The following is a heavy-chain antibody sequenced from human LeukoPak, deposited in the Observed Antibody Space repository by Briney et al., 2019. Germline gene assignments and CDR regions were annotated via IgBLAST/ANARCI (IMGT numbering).Heavy chain of an antibody. V-gene: IGHV1-2*02. CDR1: GYTFTGYY. D-gene: IGHD3-10*01. Sequence: ASVKVSCKASGYTFTGYYMHWVRQAPGQGLEWMGWINPNSGGTNYAQKFQGRVTMTRDTSISTAYMELSRLRSDDTAVYYCARVPMHMVRTDYYYYGMDVWGPGTTVTVSS. J-gene: IGHJ6*02. CDR3: ARVPMHMVRTDYYYYGMDV. CDR2: INPNSGGT.